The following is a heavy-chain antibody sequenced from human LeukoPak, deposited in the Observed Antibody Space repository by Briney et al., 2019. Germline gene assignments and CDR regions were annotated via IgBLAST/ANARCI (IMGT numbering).Heavy chain of an antibody. CDR2: HNWNSDII. V-gene: IGHV3-9*01. D-gene: IGHD6-19*01. J-gene: IGHJ4*02. CDR3: ARDYKAVAGSASHFDS. CDR1: GLTFDDYA. Sequence: GRSLRLSCAASGLTFDDYAMHWMRRAPGKGLEWVSSHNWNSDIIVYADSVKGRFTISRDNARNSLYLQMNSLRSEDTAFYYCARDYKAVAGSASHFDSWGQGTLVTVSS.